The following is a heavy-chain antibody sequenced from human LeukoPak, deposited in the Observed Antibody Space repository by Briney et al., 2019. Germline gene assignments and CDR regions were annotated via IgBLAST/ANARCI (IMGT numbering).Heavy chain of an antibody. CDR2: IYYSGST. Sequence: SKTLSLTCTVSGGSISSYYWSWIRQPPGKGLEWIGNIYYSGSTNYNPSLKSRVTISVDTSKNQFSLKLSSVTAADTAVYYCARDSRLDDAFDIWGQGTMVTVSS. J-gene: IGHJ3*02. V-gene: IGHV4-59*01. CDR3: ARDSRLDDAFDI. CDR1: GGSISSYY.